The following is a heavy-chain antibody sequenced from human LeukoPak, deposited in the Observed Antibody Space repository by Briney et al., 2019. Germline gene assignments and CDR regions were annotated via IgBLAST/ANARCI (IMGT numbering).Heavy chain of an antibody. CDR3: AKEGPGYDFWSGYYFDY. CDR1: GFTFSSYG. J-gene: IGHJ4*02. D-gene: IGHD3-3*01. V-gene: IGHV3-30*18. Sequence: GRSLRLSCAASGFTFSSYGMHWVRQAPGKGLEWVAVISYDGSNKYYADSVKGRFTISRDNSKNTLYLQMNSLRAEDTAVYYCAKEGPGYDFWSGYYFDYWGQGTLVTVSS. CDR2: ISYDGSNK.